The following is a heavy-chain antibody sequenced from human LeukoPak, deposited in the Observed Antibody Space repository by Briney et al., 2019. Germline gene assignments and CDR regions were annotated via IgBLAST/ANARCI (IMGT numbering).Heavy chain of an antibody. Sequence: GGSLRLSCAASGFTFSSYSMNWVPQAPGKGLEWVSSISSSSSYIYYADSVKGRFTISRDNAKNSLYLQMNSLRAEDTAVYYCARDDWRVDYSLAYAFDIWGQGTMVTVSS. CDR2: ISSSSSYI. J-gene: IGHJ3*02. CDR1: GFTFSSYS. V-gene: IGHV3-21*01. CDR3: ARDDWRVDYSLAYAFDI. D-gene: IGHD3-3*02.